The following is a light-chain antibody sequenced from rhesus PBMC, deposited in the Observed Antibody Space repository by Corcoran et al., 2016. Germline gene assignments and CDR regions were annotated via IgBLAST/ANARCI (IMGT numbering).Light chain of an antibody. CDR2: EVS. Sequence: QAVPTQSPSVSGSPGQSVTISCTGSNSDIGGYDRVSWYQQHPGRVPKLMIFEVSKRASGVSDRFSGSKSANTASLTISGLQAEDEADYYCYSYVSGATFIFGTGTRLTVL. CDR1: NSDIGGYDR. V-gene: IGLV2-13*03. J-gene: IGLJ1*01. CDR3: YSYVSGATFI.